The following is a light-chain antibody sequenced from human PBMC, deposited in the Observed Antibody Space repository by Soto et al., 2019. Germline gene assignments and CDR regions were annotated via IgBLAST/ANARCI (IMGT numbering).Light chain of an antibody. Sequence: EILFKQSPGTLSLSPGERGTLSCRASQSVSGSYLAWYQQTPGQAPRLLIIGASERVTTIPARFSGSGSGTEFTLSLSRLQPDDFEVYYCQQYNTWPWTFGQGTKVDI. CDR1: QSVSGSY. CDR2: GAS. J-gene: IGKJ1*01. V-gene: IGKV3-20*01. CDR3: QQYNTWPWT.